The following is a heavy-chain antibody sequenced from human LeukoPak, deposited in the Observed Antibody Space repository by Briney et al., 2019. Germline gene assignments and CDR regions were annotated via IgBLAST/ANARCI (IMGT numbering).Heavy chain of an antibody. CDR1: GGTFSSYA. Sequence: GSSVKVSCKASGGTFSSYAISWVRQAPGQGLEWMGGIIPIFGTANYAQKFQGRVTITADESTSTAYMELSSLRSEDTAVYYCARDHPNYDILTGSDAGDYWGQGTLVTVSS. CDR2: IIPIFGTA. D-gene: IGHD3-9*01. CDR3: ARDHPNYDILTGSDAGDY. V-gene: IGHV1-69*01. J-gene: IGHJ4*02.